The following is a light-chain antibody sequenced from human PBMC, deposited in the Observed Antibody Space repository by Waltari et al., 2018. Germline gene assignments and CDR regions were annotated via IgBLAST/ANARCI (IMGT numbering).Light chain of an antibody. CDR3: QQRSNWPPMYT. CDR2: DAS. CDR1: QSVNTK. V-gene: IGKV3-11*01. J-gene: IGKJ2*01. Sequence: EIVLTQSPATLSLSPGQGATLSCRASQSVNTKLAWYQQKPGQAPRLLIYDASNRATGIPGRFSGRGSGTDFTLTISSLEPEDCAVYYCQQRSNWPPMYTFGQGTKLEIK.